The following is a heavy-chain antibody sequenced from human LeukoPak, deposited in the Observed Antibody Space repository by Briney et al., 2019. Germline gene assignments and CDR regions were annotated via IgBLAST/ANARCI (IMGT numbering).Heavy chain of an antibody. CDR2: IYHSGST. V-gene: IGHV4-38-2*01. Sequence: SETLSLTCAVSGYSISSGYYWGWIRQPPGKGLEWIGSIYHSGSTYYNPSLKSRVTISVDTSKNQFSLKLSSVTAADTAVYYCARVGLAVADYWSPGTLVTVSS. D-gene: IGHD6-19*01. CDR1: GYSISSGYY. CDR3: ARVGLAVADY. J-gene: IGHJ4*02.